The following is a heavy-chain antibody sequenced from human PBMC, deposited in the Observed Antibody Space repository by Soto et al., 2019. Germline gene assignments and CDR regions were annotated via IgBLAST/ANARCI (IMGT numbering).Heavy chain of an antibody. J-gene: IGHJ6*03. V-gene: IGHV3-9*01. D-gene: IGHD2-21*02. Sequence: GGSLRLSCAASGFTFDDYAMHWVRQAPGKGLEWVSGISWNSGSIGYADTVKGRFTISRDNAKNSLYLQLNSLRAEDTAVYYCAKGDEKYYYYMDVWGKGTTVTVSS. CDR1: GFTFDDYA. CDR2: ISWNSGSI. CDR3: AKGDEKYYYYMDV.